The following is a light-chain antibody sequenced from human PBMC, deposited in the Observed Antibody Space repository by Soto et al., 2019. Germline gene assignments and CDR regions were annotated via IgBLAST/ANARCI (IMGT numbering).Light chain of an antibody. CDR1: SSDVGGYNF. CDR2: EVS. Sequence: QSVLTQPPSASGSLGQAVTISCTGTSSDVGGYNFVSWYQQHPGKAPKLMIYEVSKRPSGVPDRFFGSKSGNTASLIVSGLQAEDEADYYCSSFAGNTVVFGGGTKVTVL. J-gene: IGLJ2*01. V-gene: IGLV2-8*01. CDR3: SSFAGNTVV.